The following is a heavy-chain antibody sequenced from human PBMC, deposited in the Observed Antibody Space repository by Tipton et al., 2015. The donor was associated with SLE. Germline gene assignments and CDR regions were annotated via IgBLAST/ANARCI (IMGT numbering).Heavy chain of an antibody. D-gene: IGHD3-3*01. CDR2: IYTSGAT. J-gene: IGHJ3*02. V-gene: IGHV4-4*07. CDR1: GVSISSSY. Sequence: TLSLTCNVSGVSISSSYWSWIRQPAGKGLEWIGRIYTSGATDDNPSLKSRVTMSVDMSKNQFSLKLTSVTAADTAVYWCARLSSDTTAFDIWGQGTMVTVSS. CDR3: ARLSSDTTAFDI.